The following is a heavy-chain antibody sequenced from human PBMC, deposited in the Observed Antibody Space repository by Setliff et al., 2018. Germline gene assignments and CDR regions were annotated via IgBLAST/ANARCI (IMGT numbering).Heavy chain of an antibody. J-gene: IGHJ4*02. CDR2: IYDSGSS. CDR1: GGSVSNSGFF. V-gene: IGHV4-39*01. D-gene: IGHD6-19*01. CDR3: ARGRAGHSGH. Sequence: SETLSLTCTVSGGSVSNSGFFWGWLRQAPGKGLEWIGNIYDSGSSDYNASLKSRLIITRDTSKNQISLKLTSVTAADTAVYYCARGRAGHSGHWGQGTLVTVSS.